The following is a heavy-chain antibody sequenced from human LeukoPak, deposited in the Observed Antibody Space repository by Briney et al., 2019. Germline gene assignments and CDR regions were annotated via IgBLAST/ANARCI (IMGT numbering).Heavy chain of an antibody. CDR1: GFSLSTSGMR. V-gene: IGHV2-70*04. CDR3: ARQIQWGYYYYMDV. D-gene: IGHD5-12*01. J-gene: IGHJ6*03. Sequence: SGPTLVNPTQTLTLTCTFSGFSLSTSGMRVSWIRQPPGKALEWLARIDWDDDKFYITSLKTRLTISKDTSKSQVVLTMTNMDPVDTATYYCARQIQWGYYYYMDVWGKGTTVTVSS. CDR2: IDWDDDK.